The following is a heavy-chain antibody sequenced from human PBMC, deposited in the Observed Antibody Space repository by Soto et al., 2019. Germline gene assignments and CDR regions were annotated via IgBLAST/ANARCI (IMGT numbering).Heavy chain of an antibody. CDR3: GILEGLATISYYFDY. D-gene: IGHD1-1*01. J-gene: IGHJ4*02. CDR1: GGSFSGYY. CDR2: INHSGST. Sequence: SETLSLTCAVYGGSFSGYYWSWIRQPPGKGLEWIGEINHSGSTNYNPSLKSRVTISVDTSKNQFSLKLSSLTAADTAVYYCGILEGLATISYYFDYWGQRALVTVSS. V-gene: IGHV4-34*01.